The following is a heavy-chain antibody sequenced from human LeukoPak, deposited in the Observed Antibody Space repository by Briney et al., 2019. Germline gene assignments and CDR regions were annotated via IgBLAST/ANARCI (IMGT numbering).Heavy chain of an antibody. Sequence: GGSLRLSCAASGFTFSDHYMDWVRQAPGKGLEWVGRTRNKANSYTTEYAASVKGRFTISRDDSKNSLYLQMNSLKTEDTAVYYCARLYSSSSAFDYWGQGTLVTVSS. CDR1: GFTFSDHY. CDR3: ARLYSSSSAFDY. D-gene: IGHD6-6*01. CDR2: TRNKANSYTT. V-gene: IGHV3-72*01. J-gene: IGHJ4*02.